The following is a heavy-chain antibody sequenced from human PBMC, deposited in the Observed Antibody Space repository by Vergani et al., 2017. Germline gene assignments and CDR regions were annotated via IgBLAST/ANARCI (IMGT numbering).Heavy chain of an antibody. CDR2: IKSKTDGGTT. Sequence: EVQLVESGGGLVKPGGSLRLSCAASGFTFSNAWMSWVRQAPGKGLEWVGRIKSKTDGGTTDYAAPVKGRFTISRDDSKNTLYLQMNSLKTEDTAVYYCTTHLRKRSVAGSPPRFDYWGQGTLVTVSS. V-gene: IGHV3-15*01. CDR3: TTHLRKRSVAGSPPRFDY. CDR1: GFTFSNAW. J-gene: IGHJ4*02. D-gene: IGHD6-19*01.